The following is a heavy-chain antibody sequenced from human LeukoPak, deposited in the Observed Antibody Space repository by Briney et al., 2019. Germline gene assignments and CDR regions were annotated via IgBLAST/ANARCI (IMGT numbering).Heavy chain of an antibody. J-gene: IGHJ6*04. Sequence: SETLSLTCTVSGGSISGYYWSWIRQPAGKGLEWIGRIYTSGSTNYNPSLKSRVTMSVDTSKNQFSLKLTSVIAADTAVYYCARVDSSPGDVWGKGTTVTVSS. D-gene: IGHD6-19*01. CDR2: IYTSGST. CDR1: GGSISGYY. CDR3: ARVDSSPGDV. V-gene: IGHV4-4*07.